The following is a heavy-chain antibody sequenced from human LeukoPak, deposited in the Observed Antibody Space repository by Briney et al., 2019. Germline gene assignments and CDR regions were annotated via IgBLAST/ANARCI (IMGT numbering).Heavy chain of an antibody. V-gene: IGHV1-69*05. CDR3: ARDASRRFDP. CDR2: IIPIFGTA. CDR1: GGTFSSYA. J-gene: IGHJ5*02. Sequence: SVKVSCKASGGTFSSYAISWVRQAPGQGLGWMGGIIPIFGTANYAQKFQGRVTITTDESTSTAYMELSGLRSEDTAVYYCARDASRRFDPWGQGTLVTVSS. D-gene: IGHD3-16*01.